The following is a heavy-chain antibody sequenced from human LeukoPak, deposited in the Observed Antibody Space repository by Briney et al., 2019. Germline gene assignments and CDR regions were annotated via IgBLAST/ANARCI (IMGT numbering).Heavy chain of an antibody. V-gene: IGHV4-34*01. D-gene: IGHD6-13*01. CDR2: INHSGGT. CDR1: GGSFSVYY. CDR3: ARLGGAAAGGGAIFDP. J-gene: IGHJ5*02. Sequence: SETLSLTCAVYGGSFSVYYWSWIRQPPAKGLEWIGEINHSGGTNYNPSLKSRVTISVDTSKNQFSLKLSSVTAADTAVYYCARLGGAAAGGGAIFDPWGQGTLVTVSS.